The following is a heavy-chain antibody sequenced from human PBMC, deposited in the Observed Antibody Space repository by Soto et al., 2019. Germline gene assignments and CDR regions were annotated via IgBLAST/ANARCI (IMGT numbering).Heavy chain of an antibody. CDR1: GGSISSGDYY. D-gene: IGHD2-21*02. CDR3: ARYRVTYYFDY. CDR2: IYYSGST. Sequence: SETLSLTCTVSGGSISSGDYYWSWIRQPPGKGLEWIGYIYYSGSTYYNPSLKSRVTISVDTPKNQFSLKLSSVTAADTAVYYCARYRVTYYFDYWGQGTLVTVSS. V-gene: IGHV4-30-4*01. J-gene: IGHJ4*02.